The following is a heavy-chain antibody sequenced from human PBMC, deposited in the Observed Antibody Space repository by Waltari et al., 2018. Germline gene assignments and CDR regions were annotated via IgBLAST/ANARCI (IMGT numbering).Heavy chain of an antibody. D-gene: IGHD2-2*02. CDR3: ARGGGLGYCSSTSCYTAAFDI. Sequence: QVQLQESGPGLVKPSETLSLTCTVSGGSISSYYWSWIRQPPGKGLEWIGYIYYSGSTNYNPSRKSRVTISVDTSKNQFSLKLSSVTAADTAVYYCARGGGLGYCSSTSCYTAAFDIWGQGTMVTVSS. CDR2: IYYSGST. J-gene: IGHJ3*02. V-gene: IGHV4-59*01. CDR1: GGSISSYY.